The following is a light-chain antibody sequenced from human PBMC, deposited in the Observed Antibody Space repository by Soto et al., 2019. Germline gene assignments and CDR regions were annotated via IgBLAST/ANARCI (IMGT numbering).Light chain of an antibody. J-gene: IGLJ3*02. CDR3: TSYTNTNTLL. V-gene: IGLV2-14*01. CDR1: SSDVGRYNY. CDR2: EVS. Sequence: QSALTQPASVSGSPGQSITISCSRTSSDVGRYNYVSWYQQHPCKVPKLIIYEVSHRPSGVSNRFSGSKSGNTASLTISGLQTEDEADYYCTSYTNTNTLLFGGGTKLTVL.